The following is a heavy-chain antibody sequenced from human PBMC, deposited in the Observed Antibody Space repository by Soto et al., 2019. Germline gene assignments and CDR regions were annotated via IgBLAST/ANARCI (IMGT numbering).Heavy chain of an antibody. Sequence: ASVKVSCKASGGTFSSYAISWVRQAPGQGLEWMGGIIPIFGTANYAQKFQGRVTITADKSTSTAYMELSSLRSEDTAVYYCARDYSSSSGFFDYWGQGTLVTVSS. J-gene: IGHJ4*02. CDR2: IIPIFGTA. CDR3: ARDYSSSSGFFDY. CDR1: GGTFSSYA. V-gene: IGHV1-69*06. D-gene: IGHD6-6*01.